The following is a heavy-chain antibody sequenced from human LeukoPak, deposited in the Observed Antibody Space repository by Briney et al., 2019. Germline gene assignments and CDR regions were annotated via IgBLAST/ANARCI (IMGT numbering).Heavy chain of an antibody. Sequence: GGSLRLSCAATGYSFKDYGMHWVRQPPGKGLEWVSAINWNGGGTDYADSVKGRFTIYRDNAKNSLYLQLSSLRPEDTALYYCAKHLTATNTYIFFGLDVWGQGTSVTVSS. CDR3: AKHLTATNTYIFFGLDV. J-gene: IGHJ6*02. CDR1: GYSFKDYG. V-gene: IGHV3-9*01. D-gene: IGHD1-26*01. CDR2: INWNGGGT.